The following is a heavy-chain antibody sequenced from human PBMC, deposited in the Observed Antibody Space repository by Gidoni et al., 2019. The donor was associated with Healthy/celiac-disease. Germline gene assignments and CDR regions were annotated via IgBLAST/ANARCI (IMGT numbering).Heavy chain of an antibody. CDR3: ARDPPRYCSSTSCSRGFDY. CDR1: GFTFSSYA. J-gene: IGHJ4*02. CDR2: ISYDGSNK. V-gene: IGHV3-30-3*01. Sequence: QVQLVESGGGVVQPGRSLSLSCEASGFTFSSYAMHWVRQSPGKGLEWVAVISYDGSNKYYADSVKGRFTISRDNSKNTLDLQMNSLRAEDTAVYYCARDPPRYCSSTSCSRGFDYWGQGTLVTVSS. D-gene: IGHD2-2*01.